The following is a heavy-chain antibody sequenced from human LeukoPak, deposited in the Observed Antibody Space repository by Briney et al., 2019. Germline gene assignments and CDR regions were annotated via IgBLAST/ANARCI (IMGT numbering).Heavy chain of an antibody. CDR1: GGSISSGGYY. CDR3: ASFGQLLLYYYFDY. V-gene: IGHV4-30-2*01. CDR2: IYHSGST. J-gene: IGHJ4*02. D-gene: IGHD2-2*02. Sequence: SQTLSLTCTVSGGSISSGGYYWSWIRQPPGKGLEWIGYIYHSGSTYYNPSLKSRVTISVDRSKNQFSLKLSSVTAADTAVYYCASFGQLLLYYYFDYWGQGTLVTVSS.